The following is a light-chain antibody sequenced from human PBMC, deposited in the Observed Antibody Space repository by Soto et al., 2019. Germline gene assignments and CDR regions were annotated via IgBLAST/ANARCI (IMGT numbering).Light chain of an antibody. CDR2: DAS. CDR3: QQYGRSPPWT. CDR1: QTVGSSY. Sequence: EIVLTQSPGTLSLSPGDRATLSCRASQTVGSSYLAWYQQKPGQAPRLLIYDASSRATGIPDRFSGSGSGTDFTLTISRLEPEDFAVYYCQQYGRSPPWTFGQGTKVEIK. V-gene: IGKV3-20*01. J-gene: IGKJ1*01.